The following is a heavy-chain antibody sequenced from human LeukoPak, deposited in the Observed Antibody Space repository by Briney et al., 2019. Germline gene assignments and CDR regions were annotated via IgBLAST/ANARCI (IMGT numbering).Heavy chain of an antibody. V-gene: IGHV3-30*01. CDR1: GFTFSSYA. CDR2: ISYDGSNK. J-gene: IGHJ6*03. Sequence: GASLRLSCAASGFTFSSYAMHWVRQAPGKGLEWVAVISYDGSNKYYADSVKGRFTISRDSSKNTLYLQMNSLRVEDTAVYYCARDALYCSTTSCYISYMDVWGKGTTVTVSS. D-gene: IGHD2-2*01. CDR3: ARDALYCSTTSCYISYMDV.